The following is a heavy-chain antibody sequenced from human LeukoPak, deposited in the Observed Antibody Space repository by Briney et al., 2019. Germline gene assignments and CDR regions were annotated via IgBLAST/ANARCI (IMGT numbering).Heavy chain of an antibody. CDR2: INPSGGST. D-gene: IGHD2-15*01. Sequence: GASVKVSCKASGYTFTSYYMHWVRQAPGQGLEWMGIINPSGGSTSYAQKFQGRVTMTRDMSTSTVYMELSSLRSEDTAVYYCARDRGSSVRYCSGGSCYPGFLLDYWGQGTLVTVSS. V-gene: IGHV1-46*01. J-gene: IGHJ4*02. CDR3: ARDRGSSVRYCSGGSCYPGFLLDY. CDR1: GYTFTSYY.